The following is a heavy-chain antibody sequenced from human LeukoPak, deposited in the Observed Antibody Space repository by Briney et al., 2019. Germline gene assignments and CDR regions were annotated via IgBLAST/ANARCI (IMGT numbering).Heavy chain of an antibody. Sequence: PGGSLRLSCAASGFTFSSYGMHWVRQAPGKGLEWVAFIRYDGSNKYYADSVKGRFTISRDNSKNTLYLQMNSLRAEDTAVYYCAITSGYYYRYFDYWGQGTLVTVSS. CDR1: GFTFSSYG. CDR2: IRYDGSNK. D-gene: IGHD3-22*01. CDR3: AITSGYYYRYFDY. V-gene: IGHV3-30*02. J-gene: IGHJ4*02.